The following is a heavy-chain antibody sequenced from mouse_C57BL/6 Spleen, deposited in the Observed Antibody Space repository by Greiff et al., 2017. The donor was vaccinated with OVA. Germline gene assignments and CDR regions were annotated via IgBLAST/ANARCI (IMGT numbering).Heavy chain of an antibody. CDR2: IYPGDGDT. Sequence: QVQLQQSGPELVKPGASVKISCKASGYAFSSSWMNWVKQRPGKGLEWIGRIYPGDGDTTYKGKFKGKATLTADKSSSTAYMQLSSLTSEDSAVYFGARGGGNYESAMDYWGQGTSVTVSS. CDR3: ARGGGNYESAMDY. D-gene: IGHD2-1*01. J-gene: IGHJ4*01. V-gene: IGHV1-82*01. CDR1: GYAFSSSW.